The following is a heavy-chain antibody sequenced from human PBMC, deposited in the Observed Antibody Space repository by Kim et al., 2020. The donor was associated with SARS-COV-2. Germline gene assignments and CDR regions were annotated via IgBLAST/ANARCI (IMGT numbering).Heavy chain of an antibody. J-gene: IGHJ4*02. Sequence: ASVKVSCKASGYTFTSYGISWVRQAPGQGLEWMGWINTYTGNTNYEQNVQGRVTMTTDTSTTTVYMDLRSLRFDDTAVYYCTRGPLRLNNWNDCFDSWGQGTLVTVSS. V-gene: IGHV1-18*04. CDR3: TRGPLRLNNWNDCFDS. D-gene: IGHD1-20*01. CDR1: GYTFTSYG. CDR2: INTYTGNT.